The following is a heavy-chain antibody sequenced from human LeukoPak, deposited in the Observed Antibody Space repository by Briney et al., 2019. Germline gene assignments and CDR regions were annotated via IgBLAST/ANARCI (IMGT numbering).Heavy chain of an antibody. J-gene: IGHJ6*02. CDR1: GFTFSDYY. D-gene: IGHD3-10*01. CDR2: ISSSSSYT. Sequence: GGSLRLSCAASGFTFSDYYMSWIRQAPGKGLEWVSYISSSSSYTNYADSVKGRFTISRDNAKNSLYLQMNSLRAEDTAVYYCARDTPYGLGPYGMDVWGQGTTVTVSS. CDR3: ARDTPYGLGPYGMDV. V-gene: IGHV3-11*06.